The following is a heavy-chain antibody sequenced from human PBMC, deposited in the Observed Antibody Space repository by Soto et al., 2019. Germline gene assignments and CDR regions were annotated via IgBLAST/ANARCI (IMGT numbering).Heavy chain of an antibody. V-gene: IGHV3-23*01. Sequence: EVQLLESGGGLVQPGGSLRLSCAASGFTFSSYAMSWVRQAPGKGLEWVSAISGSGGSTYYADSVKGRFTISRDNSKNTLYLQMNSLRAEDTAVYYCARGYSGYDYGGWYFDYWGQGTLVTVSS. CDR2: ISGSGGST. CDR1: GFTFSSYA. D-gene: IGHD5-12*01. J-gene: IGHJ4*02. CDR3: ARGYSGYDYGGWYFDY.